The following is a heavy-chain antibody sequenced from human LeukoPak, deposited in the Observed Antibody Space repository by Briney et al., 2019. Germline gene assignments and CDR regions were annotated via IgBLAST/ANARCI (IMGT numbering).Heavy chain of an antibody. J-gene: IGHJ4*02. CDR3: ARDYADYVGYFFFDY. CDR2: ISGGGETT. V-gene: IGHV3-23*01. CDR1: GFTFNNYA. D-gene: IGHD4-17*01. Sequence: TGGSLRLSCAASGFTFNNYATNGVPHAPQRGRECGSSISGGGETTYYAGSAKGRFTISRDNSQNTLYLQMNSLRAEDTAVYYCARDYADYVGYFFFDYWGQGTLVTVSS.